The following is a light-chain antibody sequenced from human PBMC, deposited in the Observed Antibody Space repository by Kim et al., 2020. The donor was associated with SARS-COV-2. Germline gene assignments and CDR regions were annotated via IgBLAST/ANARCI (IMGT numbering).Light chain of an antibody. CDR1: D. Sequence: DVHWYQQLPGTAPKLFISGNADRPSGGPDRISDSRSGTSASLAITGLQAEDEADYYCQSYDNSLNTYVFGSGTQLTVL. V-gene: IGLV1-40*01. CDR2: GNA. J-gene: IGLJ1*01. CDR3: QSYDNSLNTYV.